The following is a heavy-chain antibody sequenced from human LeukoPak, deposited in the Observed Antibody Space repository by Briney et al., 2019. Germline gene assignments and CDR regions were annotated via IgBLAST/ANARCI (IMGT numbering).Heavy chain of an antibody. D-gene: IGHD3-10*01. CDR1: GGSISSSSYY. Sequence: SETLSLTCTVSGGSISSSSYYWGWIRQPPGKGLEWIGSIYYSGSTYYNPSLKSRVTISVDTSKNQSSLKLSSVTAADTAVYYCARTQYGSGSPRNWYFDLWGRGTLVTVSS. CDR3: ARTQYGSGSPRNWYFDL. V-gene: IGHV4-39*07. J-gene: IGHJ2*01. CDR2: IYYSGST.